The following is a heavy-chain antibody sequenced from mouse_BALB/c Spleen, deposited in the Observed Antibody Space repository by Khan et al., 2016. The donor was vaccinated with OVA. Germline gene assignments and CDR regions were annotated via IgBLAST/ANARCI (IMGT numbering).Heavy chain of an antibody. D-gene: IGHD3-1*01. CDR3: ASTARAYYYAMDY. CDR1: GYTFSTYW. J-gene: IGHJ4*01. V-gene: IGHV1-9*01. CDR2: ILPRSGST. Sequence: QVQLQQYGAELMKPGASVKISCKASGYTFSTYWIEWVKQRPGHGLEWIGEILPRSGSTNYNENFKGKATFTADTSSNTASMQLSSLTSEDSAVYYCASTARAYYYAMDYWGQGTSVTVSS.